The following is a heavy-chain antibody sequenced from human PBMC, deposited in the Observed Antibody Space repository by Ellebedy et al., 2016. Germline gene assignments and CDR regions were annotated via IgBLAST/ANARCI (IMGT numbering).Heavy chain of an antibody. CDR1: GYTFTTFS. CDR2: INVSGGST. D-gene: IGHD1-26*01. CDR3: ARVRVGVTYYYGMDV. Sequence: ASVKVSCXASGYTFTTFSITWVRQAPGQGLEWMGIINVSGGSTSYAQKFQGRVTMTRDTSTSTVYMELSSLRSEDTAVYYCARVRVGVTYYYGMDVWGQGTTVAVSS. V-gene: IGHV1-46*01. J-gene: IGHJ6*02.